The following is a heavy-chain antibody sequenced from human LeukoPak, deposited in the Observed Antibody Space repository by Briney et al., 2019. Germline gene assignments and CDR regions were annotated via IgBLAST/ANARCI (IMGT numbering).Heavy chain of an antibody. D-gene: IGHD3-22*01. CDR2: IYPGDSDT. V-gene: IGHV5-51*01. Sequence: GESLKISCKGSGYSFTSYWIGWVRQMPGKGLEWMGIIYPGDSDTRYSPSFQGQVTISADKSVSTAYLQWSSLKASDTAMYYCARRAPWGYYDSSGYLFDYWGQGTLVTVSS. CDR3: ARRAPWGYYDSSGYLFDY. CDR1: GYSFTSYW. J-gene: IGHJ4*02.